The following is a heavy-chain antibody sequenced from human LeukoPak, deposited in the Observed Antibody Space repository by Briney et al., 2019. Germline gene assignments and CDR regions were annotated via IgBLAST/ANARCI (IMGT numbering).Heavy chain of an antibody. Sequence: GGSLRLSCAASGFTFDDYTMHWVRQAPGKGLEWVSLISWDGGSTYYADSVKGRFTISRDNSKNSLYLQMNSLRTEDTALYYCAKAGYCSSTSCFTYYYYSMDVWGKGTTVTVSS. CDR2: ISWDGGST. CDR3: AKAGYCSSTSCFTYYYYSMDV. V-gene: IGHV3-43*01. CDR1: GFTFDDYT. J-gene: IGHJ6*03. D-gene: IGHD2-2*01.